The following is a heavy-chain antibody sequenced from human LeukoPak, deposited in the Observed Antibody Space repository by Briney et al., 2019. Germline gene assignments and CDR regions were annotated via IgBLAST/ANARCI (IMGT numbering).Heavy chain of an antibody. V-gene: IGHV4-39*07. CDR1: GGSTSSSSYY. D-gene: IGHD5-18*01. J-gene: IGHJ4*02. CDR2: IYYSGST. CDR3: ARVTPYSYGYFDY. Sequence: PSETLSLTCTVSGGSTSSSSYYWGWIRQPPGKGLEWIGSIYYSGSTYYNPSLKSRVTISVDTSKNQFSLKLSSVTAADTAVYYCARVTPYSYGYFDYWGQGTLVTVSS.